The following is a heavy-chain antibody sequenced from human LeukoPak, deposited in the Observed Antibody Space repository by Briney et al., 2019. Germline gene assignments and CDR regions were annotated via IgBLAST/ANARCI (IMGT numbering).Heavy chain of an antibody. V-gene: IGHV1-18*01. CDR3: ASPYYDILTGYPRGDYYYGMDV. D-gene: IGHD3-9*01. Sequence: ASVKVSCKASGYTFTSYGISWVRQAPGQGLEWMGWISAYNGNTNYAQKFQGRVTITGDTSASTAYMELSSLRSEDTAVYYCASPYYDILTGYPRGDYYYGMDVWGQGTTVTVSS. CDR2: ISAYNGNT. CDR1: GYTFTSYG. J-gene: IGHJ6*02.